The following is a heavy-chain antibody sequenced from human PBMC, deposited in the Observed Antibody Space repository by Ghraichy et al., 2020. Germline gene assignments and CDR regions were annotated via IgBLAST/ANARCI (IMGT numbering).Heavy chain of an antibody. CDR1: GFTFSSYA. V-gene: IGHV3-23*01. J-gene: IGHJ1*01. CDR2: ISGSGGST. D-gene: IGHD1-26*01. Sequence: GGSLRLSCAASGFTFSSYAMSWVRQAPGKGLEWVSAISGSGGSTYYADSVKGRFTISRDNSKNTLYLQMNSLRAEDTAVYYCAKDIMAGATKTRYFQHWGQGTLVTVSS. CDR3: AKDIMAGATKTRYFQH.